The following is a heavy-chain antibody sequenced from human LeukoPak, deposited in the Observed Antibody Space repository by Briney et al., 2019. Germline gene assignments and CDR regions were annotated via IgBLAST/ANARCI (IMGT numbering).Heavy chain of an antibody. D-gene: IGHD3-16*02. V-gene: IGHV4-59*01. CDR3: ARDLLRLRLGELSSKRDY. J-gene: IGHJ4*02. CDR2: IYYSGST. Sequence: SETLSLTCTVSGGSISSYYWSWIRQPPGKGLEWIGYIYYSGSTNYNPSLKSRVTISVDTSKNQFSLKLSSVTAADTAVYYCARDLLRLRLGELSSKRDYWGQGTMVTVSS. CDR1: GGSISSYY.